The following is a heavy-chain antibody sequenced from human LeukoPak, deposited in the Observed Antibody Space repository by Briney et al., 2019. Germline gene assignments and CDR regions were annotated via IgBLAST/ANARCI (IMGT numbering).Heavy chain of an antibody. J-gene: IGHJ6*03. Sequence: PGGSLRLSCAASGFTFSSYSMNWVRQAPGKGLEWVSSISSSSSYIYYADSVKGRFTISRDNAKNSLYLQMNSLRAENTAVYYCARTKWYYYYMDVWGKGTTVTISS. D-gene: IGHD2-8*01. V-gene: IGHV3-21*01. CDR1: GFTFSSYS. CDR3: ARTKWYYYYMDV. CDR2: ISSSSSYI.